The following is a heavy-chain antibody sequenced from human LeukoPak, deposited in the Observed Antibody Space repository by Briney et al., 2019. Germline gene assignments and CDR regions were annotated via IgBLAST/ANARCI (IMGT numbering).Heavy chain of an antibody. D-gene: IGHD3-9*01. CDR2: IYSGGST. CDR3: ARDGADRSPDILTGYSCDWFDP. CDR1: GFTVSSNY. J-gene: IGHJ5*02. Sequence: GFLRLSCAASGFTVSSNYMSWVRQAPGKGLEWVSVIYSGGSTYYADSVKGRFTISRDNSKNTLYLQMNSLRAEDTAVYYCARDGADRSPDILTGYSCDWFDPWGQGTLVTVSS. V-gene: IGHV3-53*01.